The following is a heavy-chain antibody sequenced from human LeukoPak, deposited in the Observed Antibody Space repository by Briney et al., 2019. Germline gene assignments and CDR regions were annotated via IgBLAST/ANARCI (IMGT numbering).Heavy chain of an antibody. Sequence: PGGSLRLSCEASGFTLSNAWMSWVRQVPGRGLEWVGRIKSKTDGGTTDYAAPVKGRFTISRHDSKNTVYLQMNSLKTEDTAVYYCATDIPVWSGYEYFDYWGQGTLVTVSS. D-gene: IGHD3-3*01. CDR3: ATDIPVWSGYEYFDY. CDR1: GFTLSNAW. CDR2: IKSKTDGGTT. J-gene: IGHJ4*02. V-gene: IGHV3-15*01.